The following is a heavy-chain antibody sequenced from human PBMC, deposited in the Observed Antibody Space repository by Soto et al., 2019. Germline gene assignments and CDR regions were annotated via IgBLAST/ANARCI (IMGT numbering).Heavy chain of an antibody. CDR3: ARVGY. J-gene: IGHJ4*02. V-gene: IGHV3-21*01. CDR1: GFTFSRVS. Sequence: GGSLRFSCEASGFTFSRVSTNWVRQVPGKGLEWVASISSGSSDTWYADSAKGRFIISRDNAQNSLFLQMNTLRPEDTAMYYCARVGYWGPGTQGAVCS. CDR2: ISSGSSDT.